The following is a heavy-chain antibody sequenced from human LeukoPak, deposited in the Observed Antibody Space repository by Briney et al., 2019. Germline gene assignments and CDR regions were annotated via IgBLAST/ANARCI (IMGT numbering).Heavy chain of an antibody. D-gene: IGHD3-10*01. CDR3: TRRVRGVVIFSRAQGSFDL. Sequence: ASVKVSCKASGYTFINYDINWIRQAAGQGPEWMGWMHPSSGDTGNAVRFHGRVTMTRDTSTSTAYMELSSLRSDDTAVYYCTRRVRGVVIFSRAQGSFDLWGQGTLVTVSS. CDR2: MHPSSGDT. V-gene: IGHV1-8*02. CDR1: GYTFINYD. J-gene: IGHJ3*01.